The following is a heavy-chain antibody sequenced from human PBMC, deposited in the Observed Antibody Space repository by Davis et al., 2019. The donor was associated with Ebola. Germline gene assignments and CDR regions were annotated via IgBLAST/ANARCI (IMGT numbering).Heavy chain of an antibody. Sequence: PGGSLRLSCAASGFTFSSYWMSWVRQAPGKGLEWVANIKQDGSEKYYADSVKGRFTISRDNSKNTLYLQMNSLRAEDTAVYYCVAICGGDCYYGIDYWGQGTLVTVSS. CDR1: GFTFSSYW. CDR2: IKQDGSEK. D-gene: IGHD2-21*01. J-gene: IGHJ4*02. CDR3: VAICGGDCYYGIDY. V-gene: IGHV3-7*01.